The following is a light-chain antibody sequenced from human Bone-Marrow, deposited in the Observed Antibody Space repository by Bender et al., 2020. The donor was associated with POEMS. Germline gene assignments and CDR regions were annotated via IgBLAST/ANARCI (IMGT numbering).Light chain of an antibody. J-gene: IGLJ1*01. CDR2: DDS. V-gene: IGLV3-21*02. CDR1: NIGSKS. CDR3: SSYADSNTLYV. Sequence: SYVLTQPPSVSVAPGQTARITCGGNNIGSKSVHWYQQKPGQAPVLVVYDDSDRPSGIPERFSGSNSGDTATLTVSGLQAEDEADYYCSSYADSNTLYVFGTGTKVTVL.